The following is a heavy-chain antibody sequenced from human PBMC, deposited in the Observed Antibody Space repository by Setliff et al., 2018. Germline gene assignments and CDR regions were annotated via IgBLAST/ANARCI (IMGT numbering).Heavy chain of an antibody. V-gene: IGHV1-18*01. J-gene: IGHJ3*02. CDR2: ISAYNGNT. CDR3: ARDVGTLSFEVATMIVVAATDAFDI. D-gene: IGHD3-22*01. Sequence: ASVKVSCKASGYTFTSYGISWVRQAPGQGLEWMGWISAYNGNTNYAQKLQGRVTMTTDTSTSTAYMELRSLRSDDTAVYYCARDVGTLSFEVATMIVVAATDAFDIWGQGTMVTVSS. CDR1: GYTFTSYG.